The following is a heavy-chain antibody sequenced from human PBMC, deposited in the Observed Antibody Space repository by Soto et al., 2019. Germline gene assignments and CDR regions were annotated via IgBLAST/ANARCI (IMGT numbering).Heavy chain of an antibody. CDR2: ISYDGSNK. CDR3: AREPLAARIPFDP. Sequence: PGGSLRLSCAASGFAFSSYAMHWVRQAPGKGLEWVAVISYDGSNKYYADSVKGRFTISRDNSKNTLYLQMNSLRAEDTAVYYCAREPLAARIPFDPWGQGTLVTVSS. J-gene: IGHJ5*02. D-gene: IGHD6-13*01. V-gene: IGHV3-30-3*01. CDR1: GFAFSSYA.